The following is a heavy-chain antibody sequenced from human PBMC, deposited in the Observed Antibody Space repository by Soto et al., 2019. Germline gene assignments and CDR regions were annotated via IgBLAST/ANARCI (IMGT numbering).Heavy chain of an antibody. D-gene: IGHD1-26*01. CDR1: VFTFSSHT. V-gene: IGHV3-23*01. J-gene: IGHJ4*02. CDR3: PRHSGSDPAGRNFDS. CDR2: IGVGSTP. Sequence: WGSLRISCASSVFTFSSHTMSWVRRAPGKGLDWVSAIGVGSTPYFADSVKGRFTISRDNSKNTLYLQMNSLGADDTAFYYCPRHSGSDPAGRNFDSWGQGTMVTVSS.